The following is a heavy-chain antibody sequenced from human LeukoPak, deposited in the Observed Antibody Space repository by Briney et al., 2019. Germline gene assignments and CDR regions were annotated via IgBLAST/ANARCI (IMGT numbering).Heavy chain of an antibody. J-gene: IGHJ4*02. V-gene: IGHV4-38-2*02. Sequence: PSETLSLTCTVSGYSISSGYYWGWIRQPPGKGLEWIGEINHSGSTNYNPSLKSRVTISVDTSKNQFSLKLSSVTAADTAVYYCAKWGGSSWYYFDYWGQGTLVTVSP. D-gene: IGHD6-13*01. CDR3: AKWGGSSWYYFDY. CDR1: GYSISSGYY. CDR2: INHSGST.